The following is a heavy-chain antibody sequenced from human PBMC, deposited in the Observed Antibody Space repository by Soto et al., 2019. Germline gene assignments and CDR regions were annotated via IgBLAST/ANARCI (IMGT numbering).Heavy chain of an antibody. CDR3: AKDWYSSSSGGMDV. Sequence: QVQLVESGGGVVQPGRSLRLSCAASGFTFSSNGRHWVRQAPGKGREWVAVISYDGSNKYYADSVKGRFTISRDNSKNTLYLQMNSLRAEDTAVYYCAKDWYSSSSGGMDVWGQGTTVTVSS. CDR1: GFTFSSNG. V-gene: IGHV3-30*18. CDR2: ISYDGSNK. D-gene: IGHD6-6*01. J-gene: IGHJ6*02.